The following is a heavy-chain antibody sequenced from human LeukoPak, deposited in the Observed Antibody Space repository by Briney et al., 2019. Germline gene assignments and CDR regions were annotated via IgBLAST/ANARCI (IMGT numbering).Heavy chain of an antibody. CDR3: ARAGKDTASPFDY. Sequence: GGSLRLSCAASGFTFSSYSMNWVRQAPGKGLEWVSSISSSSSYIYYADSVKGRFTISRDNAKNSLYLQMNSLRAEDTAVYYCARAGKDTASPFDYWGQGTLVTVSS. V-gene: IGHV3-21*01. D-gene: IGHD5-18*01. CDR1: GFTFSSYS. CDR2: ISSSSSYI. J-gene: IGHJ4*02.